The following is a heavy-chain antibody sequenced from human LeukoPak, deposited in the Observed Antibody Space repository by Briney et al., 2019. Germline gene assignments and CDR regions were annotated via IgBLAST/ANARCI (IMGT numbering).Heavy chain of an antibody. D-gene: IGHD3-10*01. J-gene: IGHJ4*02. CDR3: ARHAAMVRGVAKGGFDY. V-gene: IGHV3-23*01. CDR1: GFTFSSYA. Sequence: GGSLRLSCAASGFTFSSYAMSWVRQAPGKGLEWVSAISGSGGSTYYADSVKGRFTISRDNSKNTLYLQMNSLRAEDTAVYYCARHAAMVRGVAKGGFDYWGQGTLVTVSS. CDR2: ISGSGGST.